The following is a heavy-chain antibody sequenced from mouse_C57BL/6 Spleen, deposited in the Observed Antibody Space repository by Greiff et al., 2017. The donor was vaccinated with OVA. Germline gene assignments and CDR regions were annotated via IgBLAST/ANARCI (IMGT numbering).Heavy chain of an antibody. CDR2: ISSGSSTN. D-gene: IGHD1-1*01. V-gene: IGHV5-17*01. J-gene: IGHJ1*03. CDR1: GFTFSDYG. CDR3: ASSYGSSDDRYFDV. Sequence: DVQLQESGGGLVKPGGSLTLSCAASGFTFSDYGMHWVRQAPEKGLEWVAYISSGSSTNYYADTVKGRINISRDNAKNTLFRQMTSLRGQDTAMYYWASSYGSSDDRYFDVWGTGTTVTVSS.